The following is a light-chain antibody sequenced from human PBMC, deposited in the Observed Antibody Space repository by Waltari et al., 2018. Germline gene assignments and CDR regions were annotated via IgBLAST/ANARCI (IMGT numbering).Light chain of an antibody. CDR2: EVS. CDR3: CSYAGRSTWV. V-gene: IGLV2-23*02. CDR1: L. J-gene: IGLJ3*02. Sequence: LVPWYPPPPDKAPKLMIFEVSQRPSGVSDRFSGSKSGNSASLTISGLQADDEADYYCCSYAGRSTWVFGGGTKLTVL.